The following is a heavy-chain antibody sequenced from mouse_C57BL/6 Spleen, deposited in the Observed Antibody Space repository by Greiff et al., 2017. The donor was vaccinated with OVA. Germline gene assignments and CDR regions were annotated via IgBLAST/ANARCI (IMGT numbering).Heavy chain of an antibody. J-gene: IGHJ3*01. D-gene: IGHD3-2*02. CDR1: GYTFTSYW. CDR3: ARRTAQASIAY. V-gene: IGHV1-69*01. Sequence: VQLQQPGAELVMPGASVKLSCKASGYTFTSYWMHWVKQRPGQGLEWIGEIDPSDSYTNYNQKFKGKSTLTVDKSSSTACMQLSSLTSEDSAVYYCARRTAQASIAYWGQGTLVTVSA. CDR2: IDPSDSYT.